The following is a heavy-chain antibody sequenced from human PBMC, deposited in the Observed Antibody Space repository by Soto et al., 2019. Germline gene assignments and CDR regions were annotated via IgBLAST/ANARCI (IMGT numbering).Heavy chain of an antibody. D-gene: IGHD6-19*01. J-gene: IGHJ6*02. CDR1: GFTFSSYA. V-gene: IGHV3-30-3*01. CDR3: AREAVAEYYYYGIDV. CDR2: ISYDGSNK. Sequence: GGSLRLSCAASGFTFSSYAMHWVRQAPGKGLEWVAVISYDGSNKYYADSVKGRFTISRDNSKNTLYLQMNSLRAEDTAVYYCAREAVAEYYYYGIDVWGQGTTVTVSS.